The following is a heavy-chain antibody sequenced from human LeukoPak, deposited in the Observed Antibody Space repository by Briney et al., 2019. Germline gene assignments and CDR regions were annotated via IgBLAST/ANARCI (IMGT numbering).Heavy chain of an antibody. CDR3: ARESGNDYGEGFDI. V-gene: IGHV3-21*01. CDR2: FGTRSSSI. CDR1: GFTFSSYW. Sequence: GGSLRLSCAASGFTFSSYWMHWVRQAPGKGLVWVSSFGTRSSSIYYGDSVKGRFTISRDNAKNSLYLQMNSLRAEDTAVYYCARESGNDYGEGFDIWGQGTMVTVSS. D-gene: IGHD4-17*01. J-gene: IGHJ3*02.